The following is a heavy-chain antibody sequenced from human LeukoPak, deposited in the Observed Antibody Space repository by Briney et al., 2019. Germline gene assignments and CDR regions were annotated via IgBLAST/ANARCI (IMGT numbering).Heavy chain of an antibody. V-gene: IGHV3-21*06. Sequence: GGSLRLSCPASGFTFSSYSMNWVRQAPGKGLEWVSSISSSSSYIYYADSVKGRFTISRDNARNSVSLQINSLRAEDTAVYYCARVGYSSSSFDYWGQGTLVTVSS. CDR1: GFTFSSYS. CDR2: ISSSSSYI. CDR3: ARVGYSSSSFDY. D-gene: IGHD6-6*01. J-gene: IGHJ4*02.